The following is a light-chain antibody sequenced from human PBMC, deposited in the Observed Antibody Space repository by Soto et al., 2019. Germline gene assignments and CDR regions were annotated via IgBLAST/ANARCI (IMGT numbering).Light chain of an antibody. CDR3: QSYDRGLSVNYV. CDR2: GNS. Sequence: QSVLTQPPSVSGAPGQRVTISCTGSSSNIGAGYDVHWYQQLPGTAPKLLIYGNSNRPSGVPDRFSGSKSGTSASLAIPGLQAEDWTDYSCQSYDRGLSVNYVFGSGTRVTVL. V-gene: IGLV1-40*01. CDR1: SSNIGAGYD. J-gene: IGLJ1*01.